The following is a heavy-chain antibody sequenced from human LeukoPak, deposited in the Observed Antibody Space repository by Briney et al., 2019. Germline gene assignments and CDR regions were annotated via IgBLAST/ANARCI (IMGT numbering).Heavy chain of an antibody. Sequence: ASVKVSCKASGYTFTSYDINWVRQATGQGLEWIGWMNPDSGNTGYAQKFQGRVTMTRNTSISTAYMELSSLRSEDTAVYYCARGARGYCTNGVCYDYYFDYWGQGTLVTVSS. V-gene: IGHV1-8*01. D-gene: IGHD2-8*01. CDR1: GYTFTSYD. CDR3: ARGARGYCTNGVCYDYYFDY. CDR2: MNPDSGNT. J-gene: IGHJ4*02.